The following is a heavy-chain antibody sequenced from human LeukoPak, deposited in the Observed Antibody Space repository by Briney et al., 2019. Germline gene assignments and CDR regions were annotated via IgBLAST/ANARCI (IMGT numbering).Heavy chain of an antibody. Sequence: GASVKVSCKASGYTFTGYYMHWVRQARGQGPEWMGWVNPNSGGTNYAQKFQGRVNMTRDMSISTAYMELSRLRSDDTAVYYCARVPSLRFLEWPPFDPWGQGTLVTVSS. J-gene: IGHJ5*02. CDR3: ARVPSLRFLEWPPFDP. CDR2: VNPNSGGT. CDR1: GYTFTGYY. D-gene: IGHD3-3*01. V-gene: IGHV1-2*02.